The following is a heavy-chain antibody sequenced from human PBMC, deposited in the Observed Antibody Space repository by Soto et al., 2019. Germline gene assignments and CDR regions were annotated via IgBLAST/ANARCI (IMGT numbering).Heavy chain of an antibody. CDR3: ATRHVNDGFDN. CDR2: LYGDGRT. Sequence: EVQLVESGGGLVQPGGSLRVSCAASGFSVRSSFISWVRQPPGKGPEWVSVLYGDGRTFYADSVWGRFTISRDDSKNTLYLQMYSLRVEDAAVYDCATRHVNDGFDNWGQGTMVTVAS. V-gene: IGHV3-66*01. J-gene: IGHJ3*02. CDR1: GFSVRSSF.